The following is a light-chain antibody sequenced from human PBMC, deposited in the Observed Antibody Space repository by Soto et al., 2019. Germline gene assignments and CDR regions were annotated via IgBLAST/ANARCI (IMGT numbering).Light chain of an antibody. Sequence: QSVLTQPASVSGSPGQSITISCTGTSSDVGGYNYVSWYQQHPGKAPKLMIYEVSNRPSGVSNRFSGSKSGSTASLTISGLQAEDEADYYCSSHTSSSTPYVFGTGTKVTVL. CDR1: SSDVGGYNY. CDR2: EVS. CDR3: SSHTSSSTPYV. J-gene: IGLJ1*01. V-gene: IGLV2-14*01.